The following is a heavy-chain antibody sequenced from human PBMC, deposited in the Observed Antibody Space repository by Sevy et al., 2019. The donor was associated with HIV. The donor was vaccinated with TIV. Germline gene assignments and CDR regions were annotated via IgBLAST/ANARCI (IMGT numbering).Heavy chain of an antibody. CDR3: ARDCSSTSCLWGLDV. CDR1: GFTFRSYW. CDR2: INVDGSEK. J-gene: IGHJ6*02. Sequence: GGSLRLSCAVSGFTFRSYWMSWVRQAPGKGLEWVAHINVDGSEKDHVDSVKGRFTISRDNAKNTLFLQMNSLRVEDTAVYYCARDCSSTSCLWGLDVWGQGTAVTVSS. D-gene: IGHD2-2*01. V-gene: IGHV3-7*03.